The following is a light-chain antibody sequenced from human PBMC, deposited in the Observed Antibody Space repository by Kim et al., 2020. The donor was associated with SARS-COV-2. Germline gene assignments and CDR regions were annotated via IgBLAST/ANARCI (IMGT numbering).Light chain of an antibody. Sequence: EEVMTQSPATLSVSPGERVTLSCRASQSVRSHLAWYQQKPGQAPSLLIYGASTRATGIPARFSGSGSGTEFTLTISSLQSEDFAAYYCQQYNEWPLTFGQGTKVDIK. CDR3: QQYNEWPLT. J-gene: IGKJ1*01. V-gene: IGKV3-15*01. CDR2: GAS. CDR1: QSVRSH.